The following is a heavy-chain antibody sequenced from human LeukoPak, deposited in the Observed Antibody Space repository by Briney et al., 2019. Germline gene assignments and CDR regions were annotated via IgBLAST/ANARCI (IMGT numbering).Heavy chain of an antibody. D-gene: IGHD6-19*01. V-gene: IGHV3-15*01. CDR3: TTAVVAGARGRFDP. J-gene: IGHJ5*02. CDR1: GFTFSNAW. Sequence: GGSLRLSCAASGFTFSNAWMSWVRQAPRKGLEWVGRIKSKTDGGTTDYAAPVKGRFTISRDDSKNTLYLQMNSLKTEDTAVYYCTTAVVAGARGRFDPWGQGTLVTVSS. CDR2: IKSKTDGGTT.